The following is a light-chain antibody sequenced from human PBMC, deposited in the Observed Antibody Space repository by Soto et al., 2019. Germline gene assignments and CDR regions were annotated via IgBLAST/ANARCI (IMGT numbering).Light chain of an antibody. V-gene: IGKV3-20*01. CDR1: QTVSNDY. CDR2: GTF. J-gene: IGKJ3*01. CDR3: QQYDNSRFT. Sequence: EIVLTQSPGALSLSPGERATLSCRASQTVSNDYLAWYQQKPGQAPRLLIYGTFSRATGIPDRFSGSGSGTDFTLTISRLEPEDFAVYYCQQYDNSRFTFGPGTKVDIK.